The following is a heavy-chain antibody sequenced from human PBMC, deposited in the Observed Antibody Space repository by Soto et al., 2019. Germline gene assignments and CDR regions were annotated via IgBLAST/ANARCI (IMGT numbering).Heavy chain of an antibody. D-gene: IGHD2-2*01. CDR3: ARLGYCSSATCKYYFYYYDMDV. CDR2: ISGRGTTT. Sequence: GGSLGLSCEAAGFSFGSYSMNWVRQAPGKGLEWVSFISGRGTTTYYADSVRGRFTVSRDNAKNSLSLEVNSLRDEDTAVYYCARLGYCSSATCKYYFYYYDMDVWGQGTTVTVSS. V-gene: IGHV3-48*02. CDR1: GFSFGSYS. J-gene: IGHJ6*02.